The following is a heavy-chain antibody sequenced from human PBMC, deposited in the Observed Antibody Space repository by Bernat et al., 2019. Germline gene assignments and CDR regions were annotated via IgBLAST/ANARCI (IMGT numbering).Heavy chain of an antibody. Sequence: QVQLVESGGGVVQPGRSLRLSCAASGFTFSSYAMHWVRQAPGKGLEWVAVISYDGSNKYYADSVKGRFTISRDNSKNKLYLQMNRLRAEDTAVYYCARAYLSIVVVTAIGDLVPGDWGQGTLVTVSS. V-gene: IGHV3-30-3*01. CDR2: ISYDGSNK. D-gene: IGHD2-21*02. CDR3: ARAYLSIVVVTAIGDLVPGD. J-gene: IGHJ4*02. CDR1: GFTFSSYA.